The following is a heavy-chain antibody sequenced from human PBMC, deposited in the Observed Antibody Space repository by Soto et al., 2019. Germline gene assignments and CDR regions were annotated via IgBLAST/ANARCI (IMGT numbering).Heavy chain of an antibody. CDR1: GGTFSSYA. CDR2: INPKSGGT. CDR3: ARGDSTDCSNGVCSFFYNHDMDV. J-gene: IGHJ6*02. Sequence: ASVKVSCKASGGTFSSYAISWVLQAPGQGLEWLGRINPKSGGTSTAQKFQGWVTMTTDTSISTASMELTRLTSDDTAIYYCARGDSTDCSNGVCSFFYNHDMDVWGQGTTVTVSS. D-gene: IGHD2-8*01. V-gene: IGHV1-2*04.